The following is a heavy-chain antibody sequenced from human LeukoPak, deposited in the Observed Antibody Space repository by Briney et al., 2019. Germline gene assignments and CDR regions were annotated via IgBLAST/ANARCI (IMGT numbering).Heavy chain of an antibody. V-gene: IGHV3-48*03. CDR3: ASVMNTYYDSSGKEFDF. Sequence: GVCLRLSCAASGFTFSSYEMNWVREAPGKGLEWVSNISSSGTAIYYADSLQGRFTISRDYAKNSLYLQMNSLRAEDTAVYYCASVMNTYYDSSGKEFDFWGQGTLVTVSS. J-gene: IGHJ4*02. D-gene: IGHD3-22*01. CDR1: GFTFSSYE. CDR2: ISSSGTAI.